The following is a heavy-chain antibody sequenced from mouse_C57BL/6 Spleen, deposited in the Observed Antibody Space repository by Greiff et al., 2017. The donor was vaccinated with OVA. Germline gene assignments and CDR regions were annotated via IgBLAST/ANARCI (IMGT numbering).Heavy chain of an antibody. D-gene: IGHD3-2*02. V-gene: IGHV1-63*01. CDR1: GYTFTNYW. CDR3: ARFSSEYFDY. CDR2: IYPGGGYT. J-gene: IGHJ2*01. Sequence: VKLMESGAELVRPGTSVKMSCKASGYTFTNYWIGWAKQRPGHGLEWIGDIYPGGGYTNYNEKFKGKATLTADKSSSTAYMQFSSLTSEDSAIYYCARFSSEYFDYWGQGTTLTVSS.